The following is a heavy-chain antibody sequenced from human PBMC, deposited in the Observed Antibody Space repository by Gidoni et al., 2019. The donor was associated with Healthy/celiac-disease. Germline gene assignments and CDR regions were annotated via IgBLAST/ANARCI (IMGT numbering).Heavy chain of an antibody. CDR2: ISYDGSNK. CDR1: GFTFSSYG. Sequence: QVQLVESGGGVVQPGRSLRLSCAASGFTFSSYGMHWVRQAPGKGLEWVAVISYDGSNKYYADSVKGRFTISRDNSKNTLYLQMNSLRAEDTAVYYCAKDFRSGWYLPGMDVWGQGTTVTVSS. V-gene: IGHV3-30*18. D-gene: IGHD6-19*01. CDR3: AKDFRSGWYLPGMDV. J-gene: IGHJ6*02.